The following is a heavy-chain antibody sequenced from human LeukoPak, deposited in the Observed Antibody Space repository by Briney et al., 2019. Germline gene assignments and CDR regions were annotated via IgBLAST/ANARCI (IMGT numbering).Heavy chain of an antibody. D-gene: IGHD3-22*01. CDR3: ARDLAYYYDRNYD. Sequence: GGSLRLSCVASGFTFSIYSMNWVRQAPGKGLEWVSSIDSSSYNIYYADSVKGQFTISRDNAQSSVFLQMNSLRAEDTAVYYCARDLAYYYDRNYDWGQGTLVTVSS. CDR1: GFTFSIYS. J-gene: IGHJ4*02. CDR2: IDSSSYNI. V-gene: IGHV3-21*01.